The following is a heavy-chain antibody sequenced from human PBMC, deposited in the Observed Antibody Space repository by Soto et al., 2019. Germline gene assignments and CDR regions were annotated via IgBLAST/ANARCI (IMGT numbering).Heavy chain of an antibody. CDR2: INAGNGNT. V-gene: IGHV1-3*01. Sequence: QVQLVQSGAEVKKPGASVKVSCKASGYTFTSYAMHWVRQAPGHRLEWMGWINAGNGNTKYSQKFQGRVTITRDTSASTAYMELSSLRSEDTAVYYCARVRRFLECCMDVWGQGTTVTVSS. J-gene: IGHJ6*02. CDR1: GYTFTSYA. D-gene: IGHD3-3*01. CDR3: ARVRRFLECCMDV.